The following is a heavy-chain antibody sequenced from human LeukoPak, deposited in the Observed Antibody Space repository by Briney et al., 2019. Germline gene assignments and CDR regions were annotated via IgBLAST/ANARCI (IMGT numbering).Heavy chain of an antibody. CDR3: AKARANWDHSDAFDI. Sequence: GGSLRLSCAGSGFIFSSYWMHWVRQAPGKGLVWVSRIRTDGGSTYYADSVKGRFTVSRDNAKNTLYLQMNSLRADDTAVYYCAKARANWDHSDAFDIWGQGTMVTVSS. J-gene: IGHJ3*02. CDR1: GFIFSSYW. V-gene: IGHV3-74*01. D-gene: IGHD7-27*01. CDR2: IRTDGGST.